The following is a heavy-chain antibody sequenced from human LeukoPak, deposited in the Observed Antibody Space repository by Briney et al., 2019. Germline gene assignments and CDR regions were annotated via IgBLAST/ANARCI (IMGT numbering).Heavy chain of an antibody. CDR2: FDPEDGET. CDR1: GYTLTELS. Sequence: ASVKVSCKVSGYTLTELSMHWVRQAPGKGLEWMGGFDPEDGETIYAQKFQGRVTITRDTSASTAYMELSSLRSEDTAVYYCARGDILTGFDYWGQGTLVTVSS. CDR3: ARGDILTGFDY. V-gene: IGHV1-24*01. J-gene: IGHJ4*02. D-gene: IGHD3-9*01.